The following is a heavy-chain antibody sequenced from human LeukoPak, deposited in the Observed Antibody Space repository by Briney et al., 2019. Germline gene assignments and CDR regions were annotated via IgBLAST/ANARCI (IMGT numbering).Heavy chain of an antibody. D-gene: IGHD2-21*02. CDR3: ARSKGDSRCFDP. V-gene: IGHV4-34*01. CDR2: INHSGST. J-gene: IGHJ5*02. Sequence: SETLSLTCAVYGGSFSCYYWSWIRQPPGKGLEWIGEINHSGSTNYNPSLKSRVTISVDTSKNQFSLKLSSVTAADTAVYYCARSKGDSRCFDPWGQGTLVTVSS. CDR1: GGSFSCYY.